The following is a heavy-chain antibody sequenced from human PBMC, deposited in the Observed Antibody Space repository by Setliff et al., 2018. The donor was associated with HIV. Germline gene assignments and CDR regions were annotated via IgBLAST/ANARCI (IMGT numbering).Heavy chain of an antibody. J-gene: IGHJ6*03. CDR1: GASISTYY. CDR2: THISGIT. CDR3: ARGRRSRTYYYYMDV. Sequence: SETLSLTCTVSGASISTYYWSWIRQPPGKGLEWIGYTHISGITNYNPSLKSRLTISMDTSKNQFSLKLSSVTAADTAVYYCARGRRSRTYYYYMDVWGKGTTVTVSS. V-gene: IGHV4-4*08.